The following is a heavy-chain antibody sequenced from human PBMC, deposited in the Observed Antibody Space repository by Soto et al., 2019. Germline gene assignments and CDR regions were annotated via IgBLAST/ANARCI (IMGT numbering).Heavy chain of an antibody. J-gene: IGHJ5*02. V-gene: IGHV5-51*01. D-gene: IGHD3-10*01. CDR3: ARHQGLYYGSGIWFDP. Sequence: GESLKISCKGSGYSVSSYWIGWVRQMPGKGLEWMGIIYPGDSDTRYSPSFQGQVTISADKSISTAYLQWSSLKASDTAMYYCARHQGLYYGSGIWFDPWGQGTLVTVSS. CDR1: GYSVSSYW. CDR2: IYPGDSDT.